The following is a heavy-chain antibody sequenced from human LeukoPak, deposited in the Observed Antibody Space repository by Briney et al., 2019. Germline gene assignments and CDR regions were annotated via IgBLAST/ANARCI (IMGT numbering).Heavy chain of an antibody. CDR2: ISSSSNTI. Sequence: GGSLRLSCAASGFTFNYFSVNWVRQAPGKGLEWVSYISSSSNTIYYADSVKGRFTISRDNARNSLYLQMNSLRDEDTAVYYCAKDLSMIVVDHAFGIWGQGTMVTVSS. V-gene: IGHV3-48*02. D-gene: IGHD3-22*01. J-gene: IGHJ3*02. CDR3: AKDLSMIVVDHAFGI. CDR1: GFTFNYFS.